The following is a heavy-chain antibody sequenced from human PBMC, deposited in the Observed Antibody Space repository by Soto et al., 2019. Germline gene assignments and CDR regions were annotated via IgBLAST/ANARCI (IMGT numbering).Heavy chain of an antibody. J-gene: IGHJ4*02. Sequence: EVQLLESGGGLVQPGGSLRLSCAASGFTFSGFAMNWVRQPPGKGLEWVSSVDYTGSYTFYAASVKGEFTISRDKPNNTVYLELNSLRAEDTAVYYCAQRSGGFSEFDYWGQGTLVIVSS. CDR2: VDYTGSYT. V-gene: IGHV3-23*01. CDR3: AQRSGGFSEFDY. CDR1: GFTFSGFA. D-gene: IGHD5-12*01.